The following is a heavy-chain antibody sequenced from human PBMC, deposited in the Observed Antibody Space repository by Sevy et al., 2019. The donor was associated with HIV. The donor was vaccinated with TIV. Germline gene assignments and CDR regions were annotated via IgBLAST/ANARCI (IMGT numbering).Heavy chain of an antibody. D-gene: IGHD3-22*01. V-gene: IGHV3-7*01. CDR1: GFTFSSNW. J-gene: IGHJ4*02. Sequence: GGSLRLSCATSGFTFSSNWMTWVRQAPGKGLEWVANVKQDMSEKYYADSVKGRFTISRDNAKNSLYLEMNGLRAEDTAVYYCAREQQITMLVVIGGLYFDFWGQGTLVTVSS. CDR2: VKQDMSEK. CDR3: AREQQITMLVVIGGLYFDF.